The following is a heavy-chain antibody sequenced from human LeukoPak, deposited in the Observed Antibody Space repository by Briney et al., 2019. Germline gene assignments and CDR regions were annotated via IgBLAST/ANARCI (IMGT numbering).Heavy chain of an antibody. J-gene: IGHJ4*02. CDR1: GFTFSSYW. CDR3: ARARDYDSTDFDY. D-gene: IGHD3-22*01. Sequence: GGSLRLSCAASGFTFSSYWMSWVRQAPGKGLEWMANIKQDGSEKYYVDSVKGRFTISRDNAKNSLYLQMNSLRAEDTAVYYCARARDYDSTDFDYWGQGTLVTASS. CDR2: IKQDGSEK. V-gene: IGHV3-7*01.